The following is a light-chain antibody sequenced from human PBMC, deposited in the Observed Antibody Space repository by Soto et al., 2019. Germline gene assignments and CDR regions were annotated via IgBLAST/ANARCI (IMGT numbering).Light chain of an antibody. CDR2: GVS. CDR3: QQYTDSRT. J-gene: IGKJ1*01. Sequence: EIVLTHSPATLSLSPWEIATLSCRASQSISSSYFAWYQQKPGQAPRLLVYGVSSRATDVPDRFSGSGSGTDFTLTISRLEPEDFAVYYCQQYTDSRTFGQGTKVDIK. V-gene: IGKV3-20*01. CDR1: QSISSSY.